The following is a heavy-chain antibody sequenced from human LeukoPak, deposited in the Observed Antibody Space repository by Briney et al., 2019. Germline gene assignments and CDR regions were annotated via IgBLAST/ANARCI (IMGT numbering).Heavy chain of an antibody. D-gene: IGHD1-26*01. J-gene: IGHJ4*02. V-gene: IGHV3-23*01. Sequence: PGGSLRLSCAASGFTFSSYAMSWVRQAPGKGLEWVSAISGSGGSTYYADSVKGRFTISRDNSKNTLYLQMDSLRAQDTAVYYCGSYCSDTPYYFDYWGQGTLVTVSS. CDR3: GSYCSDTPYYFDY. CDR2: ISGSGGST. CDR1: GFTFSSYA.